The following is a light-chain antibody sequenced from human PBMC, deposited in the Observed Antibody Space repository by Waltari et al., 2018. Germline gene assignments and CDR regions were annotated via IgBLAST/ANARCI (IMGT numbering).Light chain of an antibody. V-gene: IGKV1-39*01. Sequence: DIQVTQSPASLSASVGDTVRITCRTSQNIVGYLNWYQQKPGRVPRRLIYAASTLQTGVPSRFSGSGSGAEFTLTIHSLQPEDLATYSCQQGFSPPWTFGQGTKVEIK. J-gene: IGKJ1*01. CDR2: AAS. CDR1: QNIVGY. CDR3: QQGFSPPWT.